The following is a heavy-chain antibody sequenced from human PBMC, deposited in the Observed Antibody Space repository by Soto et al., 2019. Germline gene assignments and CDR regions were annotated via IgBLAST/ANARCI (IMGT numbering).Heavy chain of an antibody. CDR3: ARDIEFLEWLSYAFDI. CDR1: GFTFSSYG. Sequence: PGGSLRLSCGASGFTFSSYGMHWVRQAPGKGLEWVAVIWYDGSNKYYADSVKGRFTISRDNSKNTLYLQMNSLRAEDTAVYYCARDIEFLEWLSYAFDIWGQGTMVTVSS. J-gene: IGHJ3*02. D-gene: IGHD3-3*01. CDR2: IWYDGSNK. V-gene: IGHV3-33*01.